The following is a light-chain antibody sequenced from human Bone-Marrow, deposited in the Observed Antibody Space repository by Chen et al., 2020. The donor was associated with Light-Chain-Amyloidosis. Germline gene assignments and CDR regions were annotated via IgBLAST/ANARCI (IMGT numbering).Light chain of an antibody. CDR2: EVT. J-gene: IGLJ1*01. Sequence: QSALTQPASVSGSPGQSITISCTGTSSDVGGDNPVSWYQQHPDKSPKLMIYEVTNRTSWVPDRFSGSKSDNTASLTISGLQTEDEADYFCRSYTITNTLVFGSGTRVTVL. CDR1: SSDVGGDNP. CDR3: RSYTITNTLV. V-gene: IGLV2-14*01.